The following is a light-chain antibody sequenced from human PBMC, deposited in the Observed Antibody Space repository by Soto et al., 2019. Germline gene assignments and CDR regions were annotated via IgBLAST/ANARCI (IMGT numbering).Light chain of an antibody. J-gene: IGKJ4*02. V-gene: IGKV3-11*01. CDR2: DAS. Sequence: ILVTQSPATLPLSAGERVTLTCRASQSVSSYLAWYGQKPGPAPRLLVYDASNWATGIPARFSGSGSGTDIEFTLSSLEPQDVAVYYCQRRSYWPYSFGGGTKVDIK. CDR1: QSVSSY. CDR3: QRRSYWPYS.